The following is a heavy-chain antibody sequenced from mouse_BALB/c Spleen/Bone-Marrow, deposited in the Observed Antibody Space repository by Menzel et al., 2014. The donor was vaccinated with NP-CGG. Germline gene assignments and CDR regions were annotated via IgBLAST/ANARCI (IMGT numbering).Heavy chain of an antibody. J-gene: IGHJ3*01. V-gene: IGHV14-3*02. D-gene: IGHD2-14*01. CDR2: IDPANGNT. CDR1: GSNIKDTY. Sequence: DVQLVESGAELVKPGASVKLSCTASGSNIKDTYMHWVKQRPEQGLEWIGRIDPANGNTKYDPKFQGKATITADTSSNTAYLQLSSLTSEDTAVYYCAAYYRYLAWFAYWGQGTLVTVSA. CDR3: AAYYRYLAWFAY.